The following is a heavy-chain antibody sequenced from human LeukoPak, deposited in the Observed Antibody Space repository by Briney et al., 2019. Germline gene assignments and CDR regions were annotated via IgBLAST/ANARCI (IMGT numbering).Heavy chain of an antibody. V-gene: IGHV4-34*01. CDR1: GGSFSGYY. J-gene: IGHJ5*02. CDR2: INHSGST. CDR3: ARRPYAGELGWFDP. Sequence: SETLSLTCAVYGGSFSGYYWSWIRQPPGKGLEWIGEINHSGSTNYNPSLKSRVTTSVDTSKNQFSLKLSSVTAADTAVYYCARRPYAGELGWFDPWGQGTLVTVSS. D-gene: IGHD1-26*01.